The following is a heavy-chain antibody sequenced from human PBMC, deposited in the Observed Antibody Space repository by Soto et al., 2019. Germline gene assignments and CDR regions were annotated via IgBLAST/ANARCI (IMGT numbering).Heavy chain of an antibody. D-gene: IGHD6-13*01. V-gene: IGHV3-23*01. CDR1: GFTFSKYA. Sequence: EVQLLESGGGLVQPGGSLRLSCAAYGFTFSKYAMTWVRQAPGKGLEWVSVITGSGVGTYFVDSVKGLFTISRDNSKDTVYLQMNSLRAEDTAVYYCAKRPLTAAGFDYWGQGTLVTVSS. CDR3: AKRPLTAAGFDY. CDR2: ITGSGVGT. J-gene: IGHJ4*02.